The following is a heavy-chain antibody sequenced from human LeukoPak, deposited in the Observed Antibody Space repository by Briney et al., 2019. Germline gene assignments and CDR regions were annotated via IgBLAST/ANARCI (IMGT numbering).Heavy chain of an antibody. CDR3: ARVISDSTDAFDI. CDR1: GGSISSGGSS. CDR2: IYHSGST. D-gene: IGHD3-3*02. V-gene: IGHV4-30-2*01. Sequence: SETLSLTCVVSGGSISSGGSSWSWIRQPPGKGLEWIGYIYHSGSTYYNPSLKSRVTISVDRSKNQFSLDLSSVTAADTAVYYCARVISDSTDAFDIWGQGTMVTVPS. J-gene: IGHJ3*02.